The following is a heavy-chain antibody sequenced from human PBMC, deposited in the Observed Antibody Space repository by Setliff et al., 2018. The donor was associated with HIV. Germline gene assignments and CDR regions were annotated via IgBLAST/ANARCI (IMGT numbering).Heavy chain of an antibody. V-gene: IGHV4-61*02. J-gene: IGHJ5*02. CDR1: GGSISSGSYY. Sequence: PFETLSLTCTVSGGSISSGSYYWSWIRQPAGKGLEWIGRIYTSGSTNYNPSLKSRVTISVDTSKNQFSLKLSSVTAADTAVYYCARSRTNWFDPWGQGTLVTVSS. CDR3: ARSRTNWFDP. CDR2: IYTSGST.